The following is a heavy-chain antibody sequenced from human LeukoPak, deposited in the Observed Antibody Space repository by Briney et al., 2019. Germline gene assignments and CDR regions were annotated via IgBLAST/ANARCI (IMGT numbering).Heavy chain of an antibody. CDR3: ARDYYDSSGYYSEYFQH. CDR1: GFTFSSYG. V-gene: IGHV3-33*01. CDR2: IRYDGSNK. J-gene: IGHJ1*01. Sequence: GGSLRLSCAASGFTFSSYGMHWVRQAPGKGLEWVAVIRYDGSNKYYADSVKGRFTISRDNSKNTLYLQMNSLRAEDTAVYYCARDYYDSSGYYSEYFQHWGQGTLVTVSS. D-gene: IGHD3-22*01.